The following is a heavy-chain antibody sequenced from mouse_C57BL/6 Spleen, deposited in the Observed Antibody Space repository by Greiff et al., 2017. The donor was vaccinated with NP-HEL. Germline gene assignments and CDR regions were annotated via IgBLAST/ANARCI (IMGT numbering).Heavy chain of an antibody. CDR2: FHPYNDDT. J-gene: IGHJ1*03. V-gene: IGHV1-47*01. CDR3: SRPYYGSSYCYVDV. D-gene: IGHD1-1*01. Sequence: QVQLKHSGAELVKPGASVKMSCKASGYTFTTYPIEWMKQNHGKSLEWIGNFHPYNDDTKYNEKFKGKATLTLEKSSSTVYLELSRLTSDDAAFYYCSRPYYGSSYCYVDVWGTGTTVTVSS. CDR1: GYTFTTYP.